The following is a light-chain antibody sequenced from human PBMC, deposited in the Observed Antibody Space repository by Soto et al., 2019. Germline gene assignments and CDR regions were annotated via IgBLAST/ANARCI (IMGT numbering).Light chain of an antibody. CDR3: QHYGNTPPSVT. CDR1: QSVSSDY. Sequence: IVLTQSPNTMSLPPGQRATLSYRPSQSVSSDYLVWYQQKPGQAPRLLIYGASSRATGIPDRFSGSGSGTDFTLTISRMEPEDFAVYYCQHYGNTPPSVTFGPGTKVDIK. CDR2: GAS. J-gene: IGKJ3*01. V-gene: IGKV3-20*01.